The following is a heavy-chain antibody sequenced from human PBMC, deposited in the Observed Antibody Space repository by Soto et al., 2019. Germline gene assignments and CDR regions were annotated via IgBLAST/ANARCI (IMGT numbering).Heavy chain of an antibody. V-gene: IGHV4-59*01. D-gene: IGHD3-22*01. CDR2: VYNNGGT. Sequence: PSETLSLTCTVSGGSISSDYWSWIRQPPGKGLEWVGYVYNNGGTKYNPSLKSRVTISVDTSNNQFSLKLTSVTAADTAVYYCARGYYYDTSGYYSAFDTWGQGTMVTVSS. CDR1: GGSISSDY. J-gene: IGHJ3*02. CDR3: ARGYYYDTSGYYSAFDT.